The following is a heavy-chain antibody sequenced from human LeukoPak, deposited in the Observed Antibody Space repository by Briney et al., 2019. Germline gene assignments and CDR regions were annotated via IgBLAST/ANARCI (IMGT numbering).Heavy chain of an antibody. CDR3: ARTTEGGYTYGYFYYYYMDV. J-gene: IGHJ6*03. CDR2: IYYSGST. CDR1: GASISSYY. Sequence: SETLSLTCTVSGASISSYYWSWIRQPPGKGLEWIGYIYYSGSTNYNPSLKSRVTISVDTSKNQFSLKLTSVTAADTAVYYCARTTEGGYTYGYFYYYYMDVWGKGTTVTISS. V-gene: IGHV4-59*01. D-gene: IGHD5-18*01.